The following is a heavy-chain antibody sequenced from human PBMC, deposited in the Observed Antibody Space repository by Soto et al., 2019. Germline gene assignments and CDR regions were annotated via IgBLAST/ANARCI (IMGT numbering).Heavy chain of an antibody. V-gene: IGHV1-2*02. J-gene: IGHJ4*02. Sequence: ASVQVSCKASGYTFTGYYMHWVRQAPGQGLEWMGWINPNSGGTNYAQKFQGRVTMTRDTSISTAYMELSRLRSDDTAVYYCARAGGYGSGSYYFDYWGQGTLVTVSS. CDR2: INPNSGGT. CDR3: ARAGGYGSGSYYFDY. D-gene: IGHD3-10*01. CDR1: GYTFTGYY.